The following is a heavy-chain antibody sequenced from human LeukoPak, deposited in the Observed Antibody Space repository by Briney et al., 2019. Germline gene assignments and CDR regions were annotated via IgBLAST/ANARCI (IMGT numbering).Heavy chain of an antibody. CDR3: ARVGYSSGWYRWFDP. CDR1: GGSISSYY. J-gene: IGHJ5*02. CDR2: IYYSGST. D-gene: IGHD6-19*01. V-gene: IGHV4-59*01. Sequence: SETLSLTCTVSGGSISSYYWSWLRQPPGKGLEWIGYIYYSGSTNYNPSLKSRVTISVDTSKNQFSLKLSSVTAADTAVYYCARVGYSSGWYRWFDPWGQGTLVTVSS.